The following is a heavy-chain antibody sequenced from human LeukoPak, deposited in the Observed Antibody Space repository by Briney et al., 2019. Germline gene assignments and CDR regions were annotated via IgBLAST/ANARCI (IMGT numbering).Heavy chain of an antibody. CDR3: ARDLRTWYSY. D-gene: IGHD6-13*01. CDR1: GFTVSSNY. V-gene: IGHV3-66*01. Sequence: GGSLRLSCVASGFTVSSNYMSWVRQAPGKGLEWVSVIYSGGSTYYADSVKGGFTISRDNAKNTLYLQMNSLRAEDTAVYYCARDLRTWYSYWGQGTLVTVSS. J-gene: IGHJ4*02. CDR2: IYSGGST.